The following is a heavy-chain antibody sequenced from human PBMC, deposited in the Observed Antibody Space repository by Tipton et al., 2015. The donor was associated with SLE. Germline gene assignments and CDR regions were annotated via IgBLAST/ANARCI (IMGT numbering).Heavy chain of an antibody. J-gene: IGHJ3*02. CDR2: ISSSGSTI. Sequence: SLRLSCAASGFTFSSYEMNWVRQAPGKGLEWVSYISSSGSTIYYADSVKGRFTISRDNAKNSLYLQMNSLRAEDTAVYYCAREHGSTTVWGAFDIWGQGTMVTVSS. CDR3: AREHGSTTVWGAFDI. D-gene: IGHD1-26*01. V-gene: IGHV3-48*03. CDR1: GFTFSSYE.